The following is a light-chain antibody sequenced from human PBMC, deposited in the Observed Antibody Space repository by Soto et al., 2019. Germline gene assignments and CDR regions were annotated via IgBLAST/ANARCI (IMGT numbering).Light chain of an antibody. CDR2: GAS. J-gene: IGKJ2*01. V-gene: IGKV1-12*01. Sequence: DIQMTQSPSSLSVSVGERVTITCRASQPIANWLAWYQQRPGHAPELLIHGASTLHSGVPPRFSGTGYGTEFTLTITSLQPEDLATYFCQQASNPPYTFGQGTKLEI. CDR1: QPIANW. CDR3: QQASNPPYT.